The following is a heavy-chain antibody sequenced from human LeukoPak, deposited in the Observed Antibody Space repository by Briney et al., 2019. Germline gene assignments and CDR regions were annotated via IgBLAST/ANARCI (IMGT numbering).Heavy chain of an antibody. V-gene: IGHV3-7*01. CDR3: ARDLFASGSYDL. CDR1: EFIFRNYW. J-gene: IGHJ4*02. D-gene: IGHD3-10*01. CDR2: IKPDGGVK. Sequence: GGSQRLSCAASEFIFRNYWMAWVRQAPGKGLEWVGNIKPDGGVKVYADSMKGRFFISRDNAQDSLHLQISLLRVEDTAVYYCARDLFASGSYDLWGQGTLVTVSS.